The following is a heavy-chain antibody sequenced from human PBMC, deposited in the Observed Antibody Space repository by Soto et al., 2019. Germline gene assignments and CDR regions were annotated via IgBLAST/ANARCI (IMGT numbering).Heavy chain of an antibody. CDR3: AGGRSYYDSSGSYSPPY. J-gene: IGHJ4*02. CDR2: ISGSAATT. Sequence: EVQLLESGGGLVQPGGSLRLSCAASGFTFSSYAMNWVRQAPGKGLEWVSAISGSAATTHFADSVKGRFTISRDNSKNPLYLQMNSLGGEDTAVYYCAGGRSYYDSSGSYSPPYWGQGTLVTVSS. D-gene: IGHD3-22*01. CDR1: GFTFSSYA. V-gene: IGHV3-23*01.